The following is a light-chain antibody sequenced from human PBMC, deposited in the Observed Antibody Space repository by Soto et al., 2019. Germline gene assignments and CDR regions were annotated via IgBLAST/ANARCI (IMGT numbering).Light chain of an antibody. V-gene: IGKV1-39*01. CDR3: QQSYSWT. CDR1: QSISSY. J-gene: IGKJ1*01. CDR2: AAS. Sequence: DIQMTQSPSSLSASVGDRVTITCRARQSISSYLNWYQQKPGKAPKLLIYAASSLQSGVPSRFSGSGSGKDFTLTISSLQPEDFATYYCQQSYSWTFGQGNKVEIK.